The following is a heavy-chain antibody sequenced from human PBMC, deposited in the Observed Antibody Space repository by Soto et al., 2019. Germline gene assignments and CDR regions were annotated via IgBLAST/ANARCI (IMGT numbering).Heavy chain of an antibody. CDR1: GFTFSSYG. V-gene: IGHV3-30*18. CDR3: AKDGLRMENGWVSDFWSGSTPTYYYYMDV. Sequence: QVQLVESGGGVVQPGRSLRLSCAASGFTFSSYGMHWVRQAPGKGLEWVAVISYDGSNKYYADSVKGRFTISRDNSKNTLYLQMNSLRAEDTAVYYCAKDGLRMENGWVSDFWSGSTPTYYYYMDVWGKGTTVTVSS. J-gene: IGHJ6*03. CDR2: ISYDGSNK. D-gene: IGHD3-3*01.